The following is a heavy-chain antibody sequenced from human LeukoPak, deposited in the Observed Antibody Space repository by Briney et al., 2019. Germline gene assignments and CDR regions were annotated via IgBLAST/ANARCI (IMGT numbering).Heavy chain of an antibody. CDR1: GFTFSSYT. CDR2: ISSSSSYI. CDR3: ARGLISGYYYDRCGN. D-gene: IGHD3-22*01. Sequence: GGSLRLSCAASGFTFSSYTMNWVRQAPGKGLEWVSSISSSSSYIYYADSAKGRFTISRDNAKNSLSLQMTSLRAEDTAVYYCARGLISGYYYDRCGNWGQGTLVTVSS. J-gene: IGHJ4*02. V-gene: IGHV3-21*01.